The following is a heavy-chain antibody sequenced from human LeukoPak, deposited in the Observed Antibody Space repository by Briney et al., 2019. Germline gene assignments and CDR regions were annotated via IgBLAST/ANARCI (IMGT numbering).Heavy chain of an antibody. V-gene: IGHV1-69*04. D-gene: IGHD4-17*01. J-gene: IGHJ6*02. CDR2: IIPILGIA. CDR1: VGTFSSYT. CDR3: ARDEEDGEAYYYYYGMDV. Sequence: SVKVSCKASVGTFSSYTISWVREAPGQGLEWMGRIIPILGIANYAQKFQGRVTITADKSTSTAYMELSSLRSEDTAVYYCARDEEDGEAYYYYYGMDVWGQGTTVTVSS.